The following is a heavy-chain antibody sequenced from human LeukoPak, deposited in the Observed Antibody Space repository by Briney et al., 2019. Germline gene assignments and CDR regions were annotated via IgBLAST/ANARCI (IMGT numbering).Heavy chain of an antibody. CDR2: IWYDGSNK. J-gene: IGHJ5*02. CDR1: GFTFSSYG. D-gene: IGHD3-10*01. Sequence: PGRSLRLSCAASGFTFSSYGMHWVRQAPGKGLEWVAVIWYDGSNKYHADSVKGRFTISRDNSKNTLYLQMNSLRAEDTAVYYCARPPPGVRGVRTPSFDPWGQGTLVTVSS. V-gene: IGHV3-33*01. CDR3: ARPPPGVRGVRTPSFDP.